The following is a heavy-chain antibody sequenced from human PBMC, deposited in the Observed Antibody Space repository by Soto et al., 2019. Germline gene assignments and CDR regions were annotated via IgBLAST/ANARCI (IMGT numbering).Heavy chain of an antibody. Sequence: EVQLVESGGGLVQPGGSLRLSCAASGFTFSSYSMNWVRQAPGKGLEWVSYISSSSSTIYYADSVKGRFTISRDNAKNSLYLQMTSLRAEDTAVYYWARDNYGDYLNWFAPWGKGTLVTVSS. D-gene: IGHD4-17*01. V-gene: IGHV3-48*01. CDR2: ISSSSSTI. CDR1: GFTFSSYS. J-gene: IGHJ5*02. CDR3: ARDNYGDYLNWFAP.